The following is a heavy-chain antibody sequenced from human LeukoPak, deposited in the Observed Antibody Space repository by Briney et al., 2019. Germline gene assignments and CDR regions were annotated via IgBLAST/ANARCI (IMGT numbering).Heavy chain of an antibody. CDR3: ARVGKVVAARPKHPLDNPKKPNWYFDL. Sequence: NPSETLSLTCAVYGGSFSGYYWSWIRQPPGRGLEWIGEINHSGSTNYNPSLKSRVTISVDTSKNQFSLKLSSVTAADTAVYYCARVGKVVAARPKHPLDNPKKPNWYFDLWGRGTLVTVSS. CDR2: INHSGST. J-gene: IGHJ2*01. CDR1: GGSFSGYY. D-gene: IGHD6-6*01. V-gene: IGHV4-34*01.